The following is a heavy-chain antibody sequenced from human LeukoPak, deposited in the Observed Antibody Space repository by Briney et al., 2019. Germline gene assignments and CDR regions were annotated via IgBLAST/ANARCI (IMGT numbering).Heavy chain of an antibody. CDR3: AREAAAAGLDY. CDR2: INPSGGST. CDR1: GYTFTSYY. Sequence: RRASVKVSCKASGYTFTSYYMHLVRQAPGQGLEWMGIINPSGGSTSYAQKFQGRVTMTRDTSTSTVYMELSSLRSEDTAVYYCAREAAAAGLDYWGQGTLVTVSS. V-gene: IGHV1-46*01. D-gene: IGHD6-13*01. J-gene: IGHJ4*02.